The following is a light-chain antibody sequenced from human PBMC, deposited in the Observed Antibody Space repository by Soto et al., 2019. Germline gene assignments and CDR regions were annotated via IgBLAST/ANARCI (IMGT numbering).Light chain of an antibody. J-gene: IGLJ1*01. V-gene: IGLV2-8*01. CDR1: KNDIGVYDF. CDR2: EVV. Sequence: QSALTQPPSASGSPGRSVTISCTGTKNDIGVYDFVSWYQHHPGKAPRLIIYEVVQRPSGVPDRFSGSKSGNTASLTVSGLQAADEDDYFCKSYAGSNTYGFGSGTKV. CDR3: KSYAGSNTYG.